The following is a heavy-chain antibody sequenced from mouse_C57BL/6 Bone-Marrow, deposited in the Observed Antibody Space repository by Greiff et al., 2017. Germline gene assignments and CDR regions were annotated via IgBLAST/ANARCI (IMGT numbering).Heavy chain of an antibody. Sequence: EVKLQQSGAELVRPGASVKLSCTASGFNIKDDYMHWVKQRPEQGLEWIGWIDPENGDTEYDSKFQGKATITADTSSNTAYLQRSSLTSEDTAVYSFTTPTPAITTVVARDFDYWGQGTTLTVSS. CDR3: TTPTPAITTVVARDFDY. CDR2: IDPENGDT. CDR1: GFNIKDDY. J-gene: IGHJ2*01. V-gene: IGHV14-4*01. D-gene: IGHD1-1*01.